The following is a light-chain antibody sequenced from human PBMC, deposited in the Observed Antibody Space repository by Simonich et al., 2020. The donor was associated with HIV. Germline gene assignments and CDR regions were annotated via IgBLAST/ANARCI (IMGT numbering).Light chain of an antibody. CDR3: QQYNNWPSPFT. CDR1: QNIAGN. V-gene: IGKV3-15*01. CDR2: YAS. J-gene: IGKJ3*01. Sequence: EIVMTQSPATLSVSPGERATLSCRPSQNIAGNLAWYQHKPGQAPRLLIYYASTRATGVPARFSGSGFGTDFTLTISSMQSEDFAVYYCQQYNNWPSPFTFGPGTEVDIK.